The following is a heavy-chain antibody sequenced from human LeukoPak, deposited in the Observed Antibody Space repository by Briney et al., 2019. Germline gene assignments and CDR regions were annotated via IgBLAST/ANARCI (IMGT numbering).Heavy chain of an antibody. V-gene: IGHV5-51*01. D-gene: IGHD6-13*01. CDR1: GYSFTSYW. Sequence: GESLKISCKGSGYSFTSYWIGWVRQMPGKGLEWMGIIYPGDSDTRYSPSFQGQVTISADKSISTAYLQWSSLKASDTAMYYCARCLVKGSNTKHFDYWGQGTLVTVSP. CDR2: IYPGDSDT. CDR3: ARCLVKGSNTKHFDY. J-gene: IGHJ4*02.